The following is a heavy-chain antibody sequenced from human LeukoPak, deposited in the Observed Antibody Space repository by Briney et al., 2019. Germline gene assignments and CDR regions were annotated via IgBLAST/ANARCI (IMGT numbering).Heavy chain of an antibody. CDR2: IYYSGST. J-gene: IGHJ4*02. Sequence: SETLSLTCTVSGGSISSSSYYWGWIRQPPGKGLEWIGSIYYSGSTYYNPSLKSRVTISVDTSKNQFSLKLSSVTAADTAVYYCAGGPGIVVVVAATPFDYWGQGTLVTVSS. V-gene: IGHV4-39*01. CDR3: AGGPGIVVVVAATPFDY. CDR1: GGSISSSSYY. D-gene: IGHD2-15*01.